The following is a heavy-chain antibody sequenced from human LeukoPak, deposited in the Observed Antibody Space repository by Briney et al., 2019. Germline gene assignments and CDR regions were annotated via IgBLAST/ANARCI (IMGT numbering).Heavy chain of an antibody. CDR1: GFTFSSYA. V-gene: IGHV3-30*04. J-gene: IGHJ4*02. CDR3: ARDPGYYGSGSYYNEGPFDY. Sequence: PGRSLRLSCAASGFTFSSYAMHWVRQAPGKGLEWVAVISYDGSNKYYADSVKGRFTISRDNSKNTLYLQMNSLRAEDTAVYYCARDPGYYGSGSYYNEGPFDYWGQGTLVTVSS. D-gene: IGHD3-10*01. CDR2: ISYDGSNK.